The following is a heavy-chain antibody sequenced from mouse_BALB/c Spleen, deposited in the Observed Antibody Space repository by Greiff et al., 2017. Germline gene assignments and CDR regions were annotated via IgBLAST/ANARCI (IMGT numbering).Heavy chain of an antibody. CDR1: GYTFTDYN. CDR3: ASYDGYYFDY. V-gene: IGHV1S29*02. CDR2: IYPYNGGT. D-gene: IGHD2-3*01. Sequence: EVQVVESGPELVKPGASVKISCKASGYTFTDYNMHWVKQSHGKSLEWIGYIYPYNGGTGYNQKFKSKATLTVDNSSSTAYMELRSLTSEDSAVYYCASYDGYYFDYWGQGTTLTVSS. J-gene: IGHJ2*01.